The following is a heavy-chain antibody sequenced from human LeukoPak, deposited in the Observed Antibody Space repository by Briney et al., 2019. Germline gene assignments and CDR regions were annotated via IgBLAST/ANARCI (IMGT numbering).Heavy chain of an antibody. D-gene: IGHD6-19*01. J-gene: IGHJ4*02. CDR2: IYTSGST. V-gene: IGHV4-4*07. CDR3: ARVGYSSGWYPFDY. Sequence: SETLSLTCTVSGGSISSYYWSWIRQPAGKGLEWIGRIYTSGSTNYNPSLKSRVTISVDTSKNQFSLKLSSVTAADTAVYYCARVGYSSGWYPFDYWGQGTLVTVSS. CDR1: GGSISSYY.